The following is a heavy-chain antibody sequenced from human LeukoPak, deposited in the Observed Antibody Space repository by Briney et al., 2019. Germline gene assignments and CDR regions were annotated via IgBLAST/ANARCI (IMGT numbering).Heavy chain of an antibody. CDR3: ARVWNYYDSSGPTHDAFDI. J-gene: IGHJ3*02. CDR1: GGSFSGYY. D-gene: IGHD3-22*01. Sequence: PSETLSLTCAVYGGSFSGYYWSWIRQPPGKGLEWIGEINHSGSTNYNSSLKSRVTISVDTSKNQFSLKLSSVTAADTAVYYCARVWNYYDSSGPTHDAFDIWGQGTMVTVSS. CDR2: INHSGST. V-gene: IGHV4-34*01.